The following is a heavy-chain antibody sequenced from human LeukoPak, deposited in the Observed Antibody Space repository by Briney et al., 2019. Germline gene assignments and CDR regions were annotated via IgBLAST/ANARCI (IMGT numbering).Heavy chain of an antibody. J-gene: IGHJ4*02. D-gene: IGHD3-10*01. CDR1: GFTFSSYA. CDR2: ISSSSSTI. V-gene: IGHV3-48*01. CDR3: ARSGGAAQEG. Sequence: GGSLRLSCAASGFTFSSYAMHWVRQAPGKGLEWVSYISSSSSTIYYADSVKGRFTISRDNAKNSLYLQMNSLRAEDTAVYYCARSGGAAQEGWGQGTLVTVSS.